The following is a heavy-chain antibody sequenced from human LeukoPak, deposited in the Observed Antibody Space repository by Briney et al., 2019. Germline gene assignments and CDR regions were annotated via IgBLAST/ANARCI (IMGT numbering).Heavy chain of an antibody. CDR3: ARLGGAAHFDY. Sequence: PSQTLSLTCTVSGDSISSGDYYWSWIRRPAGKGLKWIGYIYYSGSTNYNPSLKSRVTILIHRSKNQFSLKLSSVTAADTAVYYCARLGGAAHFDYWGQGILVTVSS. J-gene: IGHJ4*02. CDR2: IYYSGST. V-gene: IGHV4-30-4*08. D-gene: IGHD2-15*01. CDR1: GDSISSGDYY.